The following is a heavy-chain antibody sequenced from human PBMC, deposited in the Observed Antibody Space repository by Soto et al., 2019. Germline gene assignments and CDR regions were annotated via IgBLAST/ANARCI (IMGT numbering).Heavy chain of an antibody. Sequence: QVQLVESGGGVVQPGRSLRLSCAASGFTFSSYGMHWVRQAPGKGLEWVAVISYDGSNKYYADSVKGRFTSSRDNSKNTLYLQMNSLRAEDTAVYDWAKGGGYYEGSGSTGDYWGQATLVTVSS. CDR1: GFTFSSYG. V-gene: IGHV3-30*18. CDR2: ISYDGSNK. J-gene: IGHJ4*02. CDR3: AKGGGYYEGSGSTGDY. D-gene: IGHD3-22*01.